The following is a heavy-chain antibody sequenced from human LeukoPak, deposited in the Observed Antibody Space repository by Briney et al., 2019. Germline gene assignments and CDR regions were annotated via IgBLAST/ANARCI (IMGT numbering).Heavy chain of an antibody. CDR2: MNPNSGKT. CDR1: GHTFTSYD. V-gene: IGHV1-8*01. CDR3: ARFSGSYSNNWFDP. D-gene: IGHD1-26*01. Sequence: ASVRVSCKASGHTFTSYDINWVRQATGQGLEWMGWMNPNSGKTGYAQKFQGRVTMTRNTSISTAYMELSSLRSEDTAVYYCARFSGSYSNNWFDPWGQGTLVTVSS. J-gene: IGHJ5*02.